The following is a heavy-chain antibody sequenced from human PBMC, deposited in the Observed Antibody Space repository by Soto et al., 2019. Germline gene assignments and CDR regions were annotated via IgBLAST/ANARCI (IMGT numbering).Heavy chain of an antibody. CDR3: GLYKYYYDSSGRGGMDV. V-gene: IGHV4-39*01. D-gene: IGHD3-22*01. CDR1: GGSISSSSYY. Sequence: KPSETLSLTCTVSGGSISSSSYYWGWIRQPPGKGLEWIGSIYYSGSTYYNPSLKSRVTISVDTSKNQFSLKLSSVTAADTAVYYCGLYKYYYDSSGRGGMDVWGQGTTVTVSS. J-gene: IGHJ6*02. CDR2: IYYSGST.